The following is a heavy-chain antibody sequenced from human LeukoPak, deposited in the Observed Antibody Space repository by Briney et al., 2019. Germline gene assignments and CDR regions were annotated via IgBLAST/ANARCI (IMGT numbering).Heavy chain of an antibody. CDR3: ATAPWDCSGGSCDRYYFDY. V-gene: IGHV1-24*01. Sequence: ASVKVSCKVSGYTLSELSMHWVRQAPGKGLEWMGGFVPEHGETIYAQKFQGRVTMTEDTSTDTAYMELSSLRSEDTAVYYCATAPWDCSGGSCDRYYFDYWGQGTLVTVSS. CDR2: FVPEHGET. D-gene: IGHD2-15*01. CDR1: GYTLSELS. J-gene: IGHJ4*02.